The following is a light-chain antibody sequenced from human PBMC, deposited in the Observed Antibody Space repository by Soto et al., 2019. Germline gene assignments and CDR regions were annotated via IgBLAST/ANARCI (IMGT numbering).Light chain of an antibody. Sequence: QSALTQPASVSGSPGQSITISCTGTSSDIGAYNYVSWYQQHPGKAPKRMIYDVSNRPSGVSNRVSGSKSGNTASLTISGLQAEDEADDYCTSYTSSYTLVFGGGTKLTVL. CDR1: SSDIGAYNY. CDR2: DVS. CDR3: TSYTSSYTLV. J-gene: IGLJ2*01. V-gene: IGLV2-14*01.